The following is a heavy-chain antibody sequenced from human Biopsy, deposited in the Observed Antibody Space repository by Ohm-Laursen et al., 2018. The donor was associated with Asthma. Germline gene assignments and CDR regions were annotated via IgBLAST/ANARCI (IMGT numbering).Heavy chain of an antibody. CDR2: LIPVLGTP. CDR3: ARGYSGSDRIVYYSGLEV. J-gene: IGHJ6*02. Sequence: GASVKVSCKASGDSFSNYAISWVRQAPGQGLEWMGGLIPVLGTPDHAQMFEGRVTITADESTSTAYMELSSLSSEDTAVYYCARGYSGSDRIVYYSGLEVWGQGTTVTVSS. D-gene: IGHD5-12*01. CDR1: GDSFSNYA. V-gene: IGHV1-69*13.